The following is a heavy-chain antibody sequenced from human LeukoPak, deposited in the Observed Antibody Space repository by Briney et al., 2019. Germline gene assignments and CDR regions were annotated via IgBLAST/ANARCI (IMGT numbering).Heavy chain of an antibody. J-gene: IGHJ6*03. CDR3: AKDFFDIVVVPATIDYYYYMDV. Sequence: GGSLRLSCAASGFTVSSNYTSWVRQAPGKGLEWVSVIYSGGSTYYADSVKGRFTISRDNSKNTLYLQMNSLRAEDTAVYYCAKDFFDIVVVPATIDYYYYMDVWGKGTTVTVSS. CDR2: IYSGGST. D-gene: IGHD2-2*02. V-gene: IGHV3-53*01. CDR1: GFTVSSNY.